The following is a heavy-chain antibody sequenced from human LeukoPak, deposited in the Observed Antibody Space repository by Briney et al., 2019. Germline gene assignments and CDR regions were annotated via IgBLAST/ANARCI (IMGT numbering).Heavy chain of an antibody. CDR3: AKGGTYDSSGFWAPHFDY. CDR2: ITTTGGST. V-gene: IGHV3-23*01. CDR1: GFIFRNYV. D-gene: IGHD3-22*01. Sequence: GGSLRLSCAASGFIFRNYVMRWVRQAPGKRLAWVSTITTTGGSTDYADSVKGRFTFSRDNSKNTLYLQMNSLRAEDTAVYYCAKGGTYDSSGFWAPHFDYWGQGTLVTVSS. J-gene: IGHJ4*02.